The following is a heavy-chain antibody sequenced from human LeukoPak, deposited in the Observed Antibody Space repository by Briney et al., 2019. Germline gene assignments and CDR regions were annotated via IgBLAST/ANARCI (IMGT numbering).Heavy chain of an antibody. CDR2: ISGSGGST. D-gene: IGHD5-18*01. V-gene: IGHV3-23*01. CDR3: ASPGRIQLWFYFDY. J-gene: IGHJ4*02. Sequence: PGGSLRLSCAASGFTFSSYAMSWVRQAPGKGLEWVSAISGSGGSTYYADSVKGRFTISRDNSKNTLYLQMNSLRAEDTAVYYCASPGRIQLWFYFDYWGQGTLVTVSS. CDR1: GFTFSSYA.